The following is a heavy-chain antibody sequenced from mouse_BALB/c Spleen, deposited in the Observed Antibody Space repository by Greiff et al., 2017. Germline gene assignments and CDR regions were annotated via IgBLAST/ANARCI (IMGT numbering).Heavy chain of an antibody. CDR1: GFTFSSFG. D-gene: IGHD2-1*01. V-gene: IGHV5-17*02. Sequence: EVQLVESGGGLVQPGGSRKLSCAASGFTFSSFGMHWVRQAPEKGLEWVAYISSGSSTIYYADTVKGRFTISRDNPKNTLCLQMTSLRSEDTAMYYCARDYGNYCFDYWGQGTTLTVSS. J-gene: IGHJ2*01. CDR3: ARDYGNYCFDY. CDR2: ISSGSSTI.